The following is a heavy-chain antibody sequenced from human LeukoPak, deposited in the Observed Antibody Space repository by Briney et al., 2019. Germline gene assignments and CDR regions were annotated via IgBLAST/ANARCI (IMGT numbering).Heavy chain of an antibody. D-gene: IGHD6-6*01. V-gene: IGHV1-2*06. J-gene: IGHJ4*02. CDR2: INPNSGGT. Sequence: ASVKVSCKASGGTFSSYAISWVRQAPGQGLEWMGRINPNSGGTNYAQKFQGRVTMTRDTSISTAYMELSRLRSDDTAVYYCARDGGYSSSSGYWGQGTLVTVSS. CDR3: ARDGGYSSSSGY. CDR1: GGTFSSYA.